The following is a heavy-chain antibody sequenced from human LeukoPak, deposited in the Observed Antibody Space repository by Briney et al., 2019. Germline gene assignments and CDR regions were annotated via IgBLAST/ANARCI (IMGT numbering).Heavy chain of an antibody. CDR1: EYTFTGYY. J-gene: IGHJ5*02. CDR2: INPNSGGT. CDR3: AREYYGRALDP. Sequence: ASVKLSCKASEYTFTGYYMHWVRQAPGQGLEWMGWINPNSGGTNFAQKFQGRVTMTRDTSISTAYMELSRLRSDDTAVYYCAREYYGRALDPWGQGTLVTVSS. D-gene: IGHD2-21*01. V-gene: IGHV1-2*02.